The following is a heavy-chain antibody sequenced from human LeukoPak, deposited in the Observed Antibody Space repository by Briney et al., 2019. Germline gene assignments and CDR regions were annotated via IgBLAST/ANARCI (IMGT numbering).Heavy chain of an antibody. CDR1: GGSFSGYY. CDR2: INHSGST. J-gene: IGHJ6*03. D-gene: IGHD2-15*01. V-gene: IGHV4-34*01. Sequence: SETLSLTCAVYGGSFSGYYWSWIRQPPGKGLEWIGEINHSGSTNYNPSLKSRVTISVDTSKNQFSLKLSSVTAADTAVYYCARAVVVVVAATYYYYMDVWGKGTTVTVSS. CDR3: ARAVVVVVAATYYYYMDV.